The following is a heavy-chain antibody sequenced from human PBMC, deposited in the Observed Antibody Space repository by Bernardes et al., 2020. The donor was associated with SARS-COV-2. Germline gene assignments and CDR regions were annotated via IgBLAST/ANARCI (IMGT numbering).Heavy chain of an antibody. CDR2: INQSGRN. Sequence: SETLYLTCVVYGGSLSGFYWTWIRQAPEKGLEWIGEINQSGRNNYNPSLKGRVTMSVDTSKNQFSLKLTSVTAADTAVYYCARNGATFDYWGQGTLVTVSS. CDR1: GGSLSGFY. D-gene: IGHD5-12*01. V-gene: IGHV4-34*01. J-gene: IGHJ4*02. CDR3: ARNGATFDY.